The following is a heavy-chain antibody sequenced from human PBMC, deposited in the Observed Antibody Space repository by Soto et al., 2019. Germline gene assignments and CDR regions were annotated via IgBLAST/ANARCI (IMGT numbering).Heavy chain of an antibody. CDR3: ARGSGARPVRWVDP. Sequence: SETLSLTCAVYVGSFSGYYWRWLRQPPGKGLEWIGEINHSGSTNYNPSLKSRVTISVDTSKNQFSLKLSSVTAADTAVYYCARGSGARPVRWVDPGGQGTLVTVSS. D-gene: IGHD6-6*01. J-gene: IGHJ5*02. CDR1: VGSFSGYY. CDR2: INHSGST. V-gene: IGHV4-34*01.